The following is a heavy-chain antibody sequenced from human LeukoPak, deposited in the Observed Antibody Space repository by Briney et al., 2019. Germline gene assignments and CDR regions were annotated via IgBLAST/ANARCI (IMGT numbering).Heavy chain of an antibody. D-gene: IGHD6-19*01. CDR3: ARDCEHLASGWPGCFDY. J-gene: IGHJ4*02. V-gene: IGHV1-2*02. CDR1: GYTFTGYY. Sequence: GASVTVSCKASGYTFTGYYMHWVRQAPGQGLEWMGWINPNSGGTNYAQKFQGRVTMTRDTSISTAYMELSRLRSDDTAVYYCARDCEHLASGWPGCFDYWGQGTLVTVSS. CDR2: INPNSGGT.